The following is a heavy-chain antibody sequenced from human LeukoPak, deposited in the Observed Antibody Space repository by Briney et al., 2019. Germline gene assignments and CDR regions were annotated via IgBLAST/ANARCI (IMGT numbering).Heavy chain of an antibody. D-gene: IGHD4-17*01. CDR1: GFTFDDYA. J-gene: IGHJ4*02. Sequence: PGRSLRLSCAASGFTFDDYAMHWVRQAPGKGLEWVSGISWNSGSIGYADSVKGRFTISRDNAKNSLYLQMNSLRAEDTAVYYCARDGMNIYGDYVFDYWGQGTLVTVSS. CDR3: ARDGMNIYGDYVFDY. CDR2: ISWNSGSI. V-gene: IGHV3-9*01.